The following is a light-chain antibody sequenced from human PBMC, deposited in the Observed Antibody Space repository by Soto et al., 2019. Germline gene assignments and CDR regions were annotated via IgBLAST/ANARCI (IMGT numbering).Light chain of an antibody. V-gene: IGLV2-14*01. J-gene: IGLJ1*01. Sequence: QSVLTQPASVSGSPGQSITISCTGTSSDVGGYNYVSWYQQHPGKAPQLMIFDVSNRPSGVSNRFSGSKSGNTASLTISGLQAEDEADYYCSSYISSHTYVFGTGTKVTVL. CDR2: DVS. CDR1: SSDVGGYNY. CDR3: SSYISSHTYV.